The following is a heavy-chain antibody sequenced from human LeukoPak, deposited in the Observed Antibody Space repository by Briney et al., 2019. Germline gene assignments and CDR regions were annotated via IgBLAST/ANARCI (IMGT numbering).Heavy chain of an antibody. Sequence: GGSLRLSCAASGLTFSTYSMNWVRQAPGKGLEWVSSISSSSNYIYYADSLKGRFTISRDNAKNSLFLQMNSLRAEDTAVYYCARHRGQPYYFDYWGQGTLVTVSS. D-gene: IGHD6-13*01. J-gene: IGHJ4*02. CDR2: ISSSSNYI. CDR1: GLTFSTYS. CDR3: ARHRGQPYYFDY. V-gene: IGHV3-21*06.